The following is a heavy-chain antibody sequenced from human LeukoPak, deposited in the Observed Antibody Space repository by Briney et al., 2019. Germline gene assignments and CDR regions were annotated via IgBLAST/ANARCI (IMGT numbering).Heavy chain of an antibody. J-gene: IGHJ6*03. CDR3: ARAYDSSGYYSYMDV. Sequence: SVKVSCKASGGTFSSYAISWVRQAPGQGLEWMGAIFPIFGTANYAQKFQGRVTITTDESTSTAYMELSSLRSEDTAVYYCARAYDSSGYYSYMDVWGKGTTVTVSS. V-gene: IGHV1-69*05. CDR2: IFPIFGTA. CDR1: GGTFSSYA. D-gene: IGHD3-22*01.